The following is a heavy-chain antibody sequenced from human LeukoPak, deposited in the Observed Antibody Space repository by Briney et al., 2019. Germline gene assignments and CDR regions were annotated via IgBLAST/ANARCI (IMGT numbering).Heavy chain of an antibody. V-gene: IGHV4-38-2*02. J-gene: IGHJ5*02. D-gene: IGHD1-1*01. CDR1: GYSISSGNY. Sequence: SETLSLTCTVSGYSISSGNYWGWTRQPPGRGLEWIGNIYHSGSTYYNPSLKSRVTISVDTSKNYFSLNLTSVTAADTAVYYCARSAAYNRGWFDPWGQGTLVTVSS. CDR2: IYHSGST. CDR3: ARSAAYNRGWFDP.